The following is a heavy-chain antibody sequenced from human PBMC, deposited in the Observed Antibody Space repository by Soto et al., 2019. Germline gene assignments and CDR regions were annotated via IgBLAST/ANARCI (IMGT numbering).Heavy chain of an antibody. CDR3: ARDACTSCSTPRGLDY. CDR1: GFTFSNYG. V-gene: IGHV3-33*01. CDR2: IWYDGSDK. D-gene: IGHD2-2*01. J-gene: IGHJ4*02. Sequence: QVKLVESGGGVVQPGRSLRLSCAASGFTFSNYGMHWVRQAPGKGLEWVAVIWYDGSDKYYADSVKGRFTISIDNSKNTLYLHMSSLRVEDTAVYYCARDACTSCSTPRGLDYWGQGTLVTVAS.